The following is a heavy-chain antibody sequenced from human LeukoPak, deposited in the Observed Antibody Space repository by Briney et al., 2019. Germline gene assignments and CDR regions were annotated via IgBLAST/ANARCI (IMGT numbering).Heavy chain of an antibody. V-gene: IGHV4-34*01. CDR3: ARGHRYSSSWYGIDY. Sequence: SETLSLTCAVYGGSFSGYYWSWIRQPPGKGLEWIGEINHSGSTNYNPSLTSRVTISVDTSKNQFSLKLSSVTAADTAVYYCARGHRYSSSWYGIDYWGQGTLVTVSS. D-gene: IGHD6-13*01. CDR1: GGSFSGYY. CDR2: INHSGST. J-gene: IGHJ4*02.